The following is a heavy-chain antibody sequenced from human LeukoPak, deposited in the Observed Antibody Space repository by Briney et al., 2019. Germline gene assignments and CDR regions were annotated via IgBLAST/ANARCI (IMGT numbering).Heavy chain of an antibody. D-gene: IGHD3-10*01. CDR2: IYSGGNT. J-gene: IGHJ4*02. CDR1: GFSFTNAW. V-gene: IGHV3-53*01. CDR3: ARVGSGSGSYGSGNYYFDD. Sequence: PGGSLRLSCVVSGFSFTNAWMTWVRQAPGKGLEWVSLIYSGGNTYYADAVKGRFTISRDESKNTLYLQMNSLRAEDTAVYYCARVGSGSGSYGSGNYYFDDWGPGTLVTVSS.